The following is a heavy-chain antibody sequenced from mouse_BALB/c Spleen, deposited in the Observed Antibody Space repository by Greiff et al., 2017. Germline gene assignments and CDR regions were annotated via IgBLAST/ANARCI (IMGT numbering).Heavy chain of an antibody. CDR1: GFNIKDTY. D-gene: IGHD1-1*01. CDR3: ARSNYGYWYFDV. Sequence: VQLKESGAELVKPGASVKLSCTASGFNIKDTYMHWVKQRPEQGLEWIGRIDPANGNTKYDPKFQGKATITADTSSNTAYLQLSSLTSEDTAVYYCARSNYGYWYFDVWGAGTTVTVSS. J-gene: IGHJ1*01. V-gene: IGHV14-3*02. CDR2: IDPANGNT.